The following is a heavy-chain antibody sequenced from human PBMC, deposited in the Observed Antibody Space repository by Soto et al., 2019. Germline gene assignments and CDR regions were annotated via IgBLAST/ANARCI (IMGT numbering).Heavy chain of an antibody. V-gene: IGHV1-2*02. J-gene: IGHJ4*02. CDR3: ARDDSSGYSYFDY. CDR1: GYTFTRCY. Sequence: SMQVSCQASGYTFTRCYMHWVRPAPGQGLEWMGWINPNSGGTNYAQKFQGRVTMTRDTSISTAYMELSRLRSDDTAVYYCARDDSSGYSYFDYWGQGTLVTVS. D-gene: IGHD3-22*01. CDR2: INPNSGGT.